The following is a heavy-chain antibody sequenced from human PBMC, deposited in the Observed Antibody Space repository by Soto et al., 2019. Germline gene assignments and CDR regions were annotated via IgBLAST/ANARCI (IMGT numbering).Heavy chain of an antibody. D-gene: IGHD4-17*01. CDR2: IKSKTDGGTT. V-gene: IGHV3-15*07. J-gene: IGHJ4*02. CDR3: TTRGYGDYEHFDY. Sequence: EVQLVESGGGLVKPGGSLRLSCAASGFTFSNAWMNWVRQAPGKGLEWVGRIKSKTDGGTTDYAAPVKGRFTISRDDSKNTLYLQMNSLKTEYTAVYYCTTRGYGDYEHFDYWGQGTLVTVSS. CDR1: GFTFSNAW.